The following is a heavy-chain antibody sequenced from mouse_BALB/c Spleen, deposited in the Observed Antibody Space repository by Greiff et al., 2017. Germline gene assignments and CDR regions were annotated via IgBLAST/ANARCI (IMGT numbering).Heavy chain of an antibody. CDR2: ISSGGGST. V-gene: IGHV5-12-1*01. CDR1: GFAFSSYD. J-gene: IGHJ2*01. D-gene: IGHD2-3*01. CDR3: ARHDGYYDYFDY. Sequence: EVQLVESGGGLVKPGGSLKLSCAASGFAFSSYDMSWVRQTPEKRLEWVAYISSGGGSTYYPDTVKGRFTISRDNAKNTLYLQMSSLKSEDTAMYYCARHDGYYDYFDYWGQGTTLTVSS.